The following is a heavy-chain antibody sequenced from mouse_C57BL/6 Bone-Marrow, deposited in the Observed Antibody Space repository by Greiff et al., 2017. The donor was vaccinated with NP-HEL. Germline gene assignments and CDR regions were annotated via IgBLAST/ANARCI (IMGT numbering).Heavy chain of an antibody. D-gene: IGHD2-5*01. J-gene: IGHJ2*01. CDR2: IRLKSDNYAT. Sequence: EVKLEESGGGLVQPGGSMKLSCVASGFTFSNYWMNWVRQSPEKGLEWVAQIRLKSDNYATHYAESVKGRFTISRDDSKSSVYLQMNNLRAEDTGSYYCTEDYSNLFDYWGQGTTLTVSS. V-gene: IGHV6-3*01. CDR3: TEDYSNLFDY. CDR1: GFTFSNYW.